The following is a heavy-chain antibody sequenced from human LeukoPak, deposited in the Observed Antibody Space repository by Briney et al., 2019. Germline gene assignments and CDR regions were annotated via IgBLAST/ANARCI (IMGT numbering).Heavy chain of an antibody. CDR1: GGSISSGDYY. Sequence: PSQTLSLTCTVSGGSISSGDYYWSCIRQPPGKGLECIGYIYYSGSTNYNPSLKSRVTISVDTSKNQFSLKLSSVTAAGTAVYYCARHLGAYRAGAFDIWGQGTMVTVSS. CDR2: IYYSGST. V-gene: IGHV4-30-4*01. CDR3: ARHLGAYRAGAFDI. J-gene: IGHJ3*02. D-gene: IGHD6-19*01.